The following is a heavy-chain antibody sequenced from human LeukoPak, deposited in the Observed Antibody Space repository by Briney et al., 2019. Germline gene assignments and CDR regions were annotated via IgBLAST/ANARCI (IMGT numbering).Heavy chain of an antibody. CDR2: IYYSGST. V-gene: IGHV4-39*01. J-gene: IGHJ5*02. CDR1: GGSISSSSYY. Sequence: PSETLSLTCTVSGGSISSSSYYWGWIRQPPGKGLEWIGSIYYSGSTYYNPSLKSRVTISVDTSKDRFSLKLSSVTAADTAVYYCARHERSSITMVRGVKPKKWFDPWGQGTLVTVSS. CDR3: ARHERSSITMVRGVKPKKWFDP. D-gene: IGHD3-10*01.